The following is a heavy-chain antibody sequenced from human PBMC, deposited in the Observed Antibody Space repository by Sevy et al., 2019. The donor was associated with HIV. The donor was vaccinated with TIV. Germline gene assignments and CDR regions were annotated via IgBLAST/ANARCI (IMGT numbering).Heavy chain of an antibody. Sequence: GGSLRLSCAASGFTFSSYWMSWVRQAPGKGLEWVANIKQDGSEKYYVDSVKGRFTISRDNDKNSPYLQMNSLRAEDTAVYYCARDLVRGVRGDAFDIWGQGTMVTVSS. J-gene: IGHJ3*02. CDR3: ARDLVRGVRGDAFDI. CDR2: IKQDGSEK. CDR1: GFTFSSYW. V-gene: IGHV3-7*01. D-gene: IGHD3-10*01.